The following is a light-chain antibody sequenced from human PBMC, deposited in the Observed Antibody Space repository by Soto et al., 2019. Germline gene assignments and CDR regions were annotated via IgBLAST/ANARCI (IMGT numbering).Light chain of an antibody. Sequence: EIVLTQSPGTLSLSPGERGTLSCRASQNLGTLYLAWFQQKSGQAPRLLIYSASRRATGIPPRFSGSGSGTDFTLAISSLQPEDSATYYCLQDINYPWTFGQGSKVDIK. CDR3: LQDINYPWT. CDR2: SAS. V-gene: IGKV3-20*02. CDR1: QNLGTLY. J-gene: IGKJ1*01.